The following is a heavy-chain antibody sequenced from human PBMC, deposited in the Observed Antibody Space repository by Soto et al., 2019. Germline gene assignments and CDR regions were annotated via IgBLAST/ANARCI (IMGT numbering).Heavy chain of an antibody. D-gene: IGHD1-26*01. CDR3: AKAQAWEQLFDF. V-gene: IGHV4-31*03. J-gene: IGHJ4*02. Sequence: PSETLSLTCTVSGVSISSGGYYWSWIRQHPGKGLEWIGNIYYSGSTFYNPSLKSRVTISIDTSENHFSLKLSSVTAADTAMYYCAKAQAWEQLFDFWGQGTLVTVSS. CDR2: IYYSGST. CDR1: GVSISSGGYY.